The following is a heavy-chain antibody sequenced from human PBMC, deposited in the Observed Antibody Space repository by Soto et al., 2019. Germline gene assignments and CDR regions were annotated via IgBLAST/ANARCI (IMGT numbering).Heavy chain of an antibody. D-gene: IGHD4-17*01. CDR1: GGSINSGAYY. CDR3: ARAHYGDYGYGMDV. CDR2: IYYSGST. V-gene: IGHV4-31*03. Sequence: SETLSLTCTVSGGSINSGAYYWSWIRQHPGKGLEWIGYIYYSGSTFYNPSLRSRVTVSVDTSKNQFSLRLTSVTAADTAVYYCARAHYGDYGYGMDVWGQGTTVTVSS. J-gene: IGHJ6*02.